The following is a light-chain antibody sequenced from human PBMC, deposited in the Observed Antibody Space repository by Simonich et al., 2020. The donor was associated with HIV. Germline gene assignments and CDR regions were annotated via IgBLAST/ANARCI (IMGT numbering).Light chain of an antibody. CDR1: SGSIASNY. Sequence: NFMLTQPHSVSESPGKTVTISCSRSSGSIASNYVQWYQQRPGSSPTPVIYEVNQRPSGVPDRFSGSIDSSSNSASLTISGLKTEDEADYYCQSYDSSNVVFGGGTKLTVL. CDR3: QSYDSSNVV. V-gene: IGLV6-57*01. CDR2: EVN. J-gene: IGLJ2*01.